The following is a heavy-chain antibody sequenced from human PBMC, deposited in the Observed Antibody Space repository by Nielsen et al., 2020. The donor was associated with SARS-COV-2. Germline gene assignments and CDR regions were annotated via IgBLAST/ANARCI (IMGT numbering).Heavy chain of an antibody. CDR2: INWNGGST. V-gene: IGHV3-20*01. J-gene: IGHJ4*02. CDR1: GFTFDDYG. Sequence: GESLKISCAASGFTFDDYGMSWVRQAPGKGLEWVSGINWNGGSTGYADSVKGRFTISRDNAKNSLYLQMNSLRAEDTALYHCARVNGYFDWLSDPFDYWGQGTLVTVSS. D-gene: IGHD3-9*01. CDR3: ARVNGYFDWLSDPFDY.